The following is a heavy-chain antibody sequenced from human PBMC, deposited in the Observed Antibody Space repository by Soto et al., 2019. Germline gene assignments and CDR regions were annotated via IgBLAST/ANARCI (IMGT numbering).Heavy chain of an antibody. Sequence: QVQLVQSGTEVRKPGSSVKVSCKASGGTFDSNAISWVRLAPGQGLEWMGGIIPIFGTINNARKFQDRVTITADESANIVYMELSSLRSEDTAIYYCAREGLTFGPGAVGGASDIWGQGTLVTVSS. J-gene: IGHJ3*02. CDR2: IIPIFGTI. D-gene: IGHD2-2*01. CDR3: AREGLTFGPGAVGGASDI. V-gene: IGHV1-69*12. CDR1: GGTFDSNA.